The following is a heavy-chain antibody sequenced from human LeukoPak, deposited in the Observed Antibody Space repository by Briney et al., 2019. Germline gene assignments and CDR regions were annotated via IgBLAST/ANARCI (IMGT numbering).Heavy chain of an antibody. CDR1: GLTVSSNY. Sequence: GGSLRLSCAPSGLTVSSNYMSWVRQAPGKGLEWVSVIYSGGSTYYADSVKGRFTISRDNSKNTLYLQMNSLRAEDTAVYYCARDQYGSGPYYYYGMDVWGKGTTVTVS. V-gene: IGHV3-53*01. CDR3: ARDQYGSGPYYYYGMDV. D-gene: IGHD3-10*01. CDR2: IYSGGST. J-gene: IGHJ6*04.